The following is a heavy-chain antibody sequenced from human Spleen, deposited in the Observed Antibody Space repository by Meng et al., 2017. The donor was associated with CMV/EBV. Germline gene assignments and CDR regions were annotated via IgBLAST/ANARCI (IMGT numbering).Heavy chain of an antibody. CDR2: ISGTGDVI. Sequence: VQLVQAGAEVKKPGASVKVSCKASGSTFTGYYMHWVRQAPGQGLEWVLAISGTGDVIFYADSVKGRFIISRDNSKNTLYLQMNSLKTEDTAVYYCTTLRVTQYYFDYWGQGTLVTVSS. V-gene: IGHV3-23*04. CDR3: TTLRVTQYYFDY. CDR1: GSTFTGYY. J-gene: IGHJ4*02. D-gene: IGHD5-18*01.